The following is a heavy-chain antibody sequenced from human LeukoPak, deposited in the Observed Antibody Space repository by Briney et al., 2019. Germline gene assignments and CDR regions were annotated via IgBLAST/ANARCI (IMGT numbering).Heavy chain of an antibody. CDR1: GGSISNYY. V-gene: IGHV4-59*08. D-gene: IGHD3-22*01. J-gene: IGHJ4*02. Sequence: PSETLSLTCTVSGGSISNYYWSWIRQPPGKGLEWIGYIYYSGSTNYNPSLKSRVTISVDTSKNQFSLKLSSVTAADTAVYYCARRGSSGYYSPYYFDYWGQGTLVTVSS. CDR2: IYYSGST. CDR3: ARRGSSGYYSPYYFDY.